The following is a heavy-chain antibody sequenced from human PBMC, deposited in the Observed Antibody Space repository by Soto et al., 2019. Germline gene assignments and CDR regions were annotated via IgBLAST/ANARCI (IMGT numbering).Heavy chain of an antibody. CDR2: IIPIFGTA. V-gene: IGHV1-69*13. CDR1: GGTFSSYA. J-gene: IGHJ6*02. D-gene: IGHD3-16*01. Sequence: SVKVSCKASGGTFSSYAISWVRQAPGQGLEWMGGIIPIFGTANYAQKFQGRVTITADESTSTAYMELSSLRSEDTAVYYCARGGLARLYYYYVMDVWGQGTKVTVSS. CDR3: ARGGLARLYYYYVMDV.